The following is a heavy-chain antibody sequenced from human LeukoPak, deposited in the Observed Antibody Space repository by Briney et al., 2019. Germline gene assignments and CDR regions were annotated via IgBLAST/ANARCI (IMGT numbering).Heavy chain of an antibody. Sequence: ASVKASCKASGFTFSNSAIQWVRQARGQRLEWIGWIIVGSGRTHYAQNLQERLTITRDMSTNTAYMELSSLRSEDTAVYYCAAELYSGTYGRCCSFAFWGQGTLVTVSS. J-gene: IGHJ4*02. V-gene: IGHV1-58*02. CDR1: GFTFSNSA. CDR3: AAELYSGTYGRCCSFAF. CDR2: IIVGSGRT. D-gene: IGHD1-26*01.